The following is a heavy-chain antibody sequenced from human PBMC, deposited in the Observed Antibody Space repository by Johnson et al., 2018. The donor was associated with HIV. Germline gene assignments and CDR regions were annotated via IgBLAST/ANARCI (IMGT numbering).Heavy chain of an antibody. CDR1: GFTFSSYW. CDR3: AKDFLYGQYTGIFDT. V-gene: IGHV3-7*05. Sequence: VQLVESGGGVVQPGGSLRLSCAASGFTFSSYWMSWVRQAPGKGLEWVANIKHDGSEKYYVASVKGRFTITRDNSKNSLYLQLNSFRPEDTDVFYWAKDFLYGQYTGIFDTWGQGTVVTVSS. D-gene: IGHD3-10*01. J-gene: IGHJ3*02. CDR2: IKHDGSEK.